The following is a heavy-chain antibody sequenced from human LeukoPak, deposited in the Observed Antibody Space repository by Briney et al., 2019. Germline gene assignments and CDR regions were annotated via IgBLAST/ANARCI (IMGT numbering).Heavy chain of an antibody. CDR1: GFTFSTYA. J-gene: IGHJ4*02. CDR2: ISTSGDRT. V-gene: IGHV3-23*01. D-gene: IGHD1-26*01. CDR3: ARSAVGTSCCTAVDY. Sequence: GGSLRLSCAASGFTFSTYAMTWVRQAPGKGLEWVSGISTSGDRTYYADSVKGRFTISRDNSKNTLYLQMNSLRAEDTAEYHCARSAVGTSCCTAVDYWGQGTLVTVSS.